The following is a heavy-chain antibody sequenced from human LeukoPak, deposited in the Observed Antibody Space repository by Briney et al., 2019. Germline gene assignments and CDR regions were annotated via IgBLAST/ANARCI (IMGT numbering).Heavy chain of an antibody. CDR2: LYSNGNT. J-gene: IGHJ4*02. V-gene: IGHV4-39*01. CDR3: WRAADH. CDR1: GGSIRGGGYY. Sequence: SETLSLTCSFSGGSIRGGGYYWGWVRQPPGKGLEWIASLYSNGNTFYNPSLKSRVTISEESSKSQFSLKLRAVTAADTAVYFCWRAADHWGQGILVTVSS.